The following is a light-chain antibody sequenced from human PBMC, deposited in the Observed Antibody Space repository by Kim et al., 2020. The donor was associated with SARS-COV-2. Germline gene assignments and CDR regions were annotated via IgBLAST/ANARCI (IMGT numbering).Light chain of an antibody. CDR1: QTVLYSSNNKDC. Sequence: DIVMTQSPDSLAVSLGERATINCKSSQTVLYSSNNKDCITWYQQKPGQPPKLLISWASTREPGVPDRFSGSGSGTDFTLTISSLQAEDVAVYYCQQYYSTPRTFGQGTKVDIK. J-gene: IGKJ1*01. CDR3: QQYYSTPRT. V-gene: IGKV4-1*01. CDR2: WAS.